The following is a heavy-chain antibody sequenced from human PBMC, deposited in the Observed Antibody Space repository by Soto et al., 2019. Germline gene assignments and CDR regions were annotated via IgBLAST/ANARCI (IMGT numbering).Heavy chain of an antibody. CDR1: GFTFSDYG. CDR2: ISYEGSKT. Sequence: QVQLVESGGGVVQPGRSLRLSCAASGFTFSDYGIHWVRQAPGKGLEWVAVISYEGSKTYYADSVKGRFTISRDNSKNTLYLQMASLRPEDTAVNYCAKDHWAAYSGYAIRNDLDVWGQGTTVTVSS. V-gene: IGHV3-30*18. CDR3: AKDHWAAYSGYAIRNDLDV. D-gene: IGHD5-12*01. J-gene: IGHJ6*02.